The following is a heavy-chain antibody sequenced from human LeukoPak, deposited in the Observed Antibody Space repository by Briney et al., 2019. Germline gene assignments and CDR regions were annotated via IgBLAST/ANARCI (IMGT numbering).Heavy chain of an antibody. CDR3: ARGAHYYGSGSYYKGPLDV. J-gene: IGHJ6*02. CDR2: INPSAGGT. Sequence: ASVKVSCKASGYTFTSYYMHWVRQAPGQGLEWMGIINPSAGGTTYAQKFQGRVTMTRDTSISTAYMELSRLRSDDTAVYYCARGAHYYGSGSYYKGPLDVWGQGTTVTVSS. D-gene: IGHD3-10*01. V-gene: IGHV1-46*01. CDR1: GYTFTSYY.